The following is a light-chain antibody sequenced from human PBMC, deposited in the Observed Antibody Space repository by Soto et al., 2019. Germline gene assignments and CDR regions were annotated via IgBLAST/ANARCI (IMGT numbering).Light chain of an antibody. Sequence: DIQLTQSPSSVSASVGDRVTITCRASQGIRWLAWYQQTPGKAPKLLIYGASSLPSGVSTLQSGVPSKFSGSGSGTDFTLTISSLQPEDFATYYCQQSYSTPRTFGPGTTVDLK. V-gene: IGKV1-12*01. J-gene: IGKJ3*01. CDR3: QQSYSTPRT. CDR2: GAS. CDR1: QGIRW.